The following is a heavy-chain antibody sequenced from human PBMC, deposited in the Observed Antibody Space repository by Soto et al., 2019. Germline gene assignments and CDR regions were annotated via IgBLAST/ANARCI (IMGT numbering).Heavy chain of an antibody. J-gene: IGHJ6*02. CDR1: GGSISSYY. Sequence: SETLSLTCTVSGGSISSYYWGWIRQPAGKGLEWIGRIYTSGSTNYNPSLKSRVTMSVDTSKNQFSLKLSSVTAADTAVYYCARGNILIQYYGMDVWGQGTTVTVSS. V-gene: IGHV4-4*07. CDR2: IYTSGST. D-gene: IGHD3-16*01. CDR3: ARGNILIQYYGMDV.